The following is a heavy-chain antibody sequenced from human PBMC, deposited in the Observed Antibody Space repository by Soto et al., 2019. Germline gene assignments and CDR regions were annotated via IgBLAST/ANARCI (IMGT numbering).Heavy chain of an antibody. D-gene: IGHD1-26*01. J-gene: IGHJ3*02. Sequence: ASVKVSCKASGYTFTGYYMHWVRQAPGQGLEWMGWINPNSGGTNYAQKFQGWVTMTRDTSISTAYMELSRLRSDDTAVYYCARDTRRNPSVAFAIWGQGTMVTVSS. CDR2: INPNSGGT. V-gene: IGHV1-2*04. CDR1: GYTFTGYY. CDR3: ARDTRRNPSVAFAI.